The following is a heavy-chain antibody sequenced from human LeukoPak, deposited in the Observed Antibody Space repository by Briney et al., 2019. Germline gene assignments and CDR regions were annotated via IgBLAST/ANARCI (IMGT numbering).Heavy chain of an antibody. J-gene: IGHJ6*03. CDR3: ARDTQIYGSGSHYYMDV. V-gene: IGHV1-2*02. D-gene: IGHD3-10*01. CDR1: GYTFTGYY. Sequence: ASVTVSCMASGYTFTGYYIHWVRQPPGQGLEWVGWINPNSGGTNYAQKFQGRVTMTRDASISTAYMELSRLRSDDTAVYYCARDTQIYGSGSHYYMDVWGKGTTVTVSS. CDR2: INPNSGGT.